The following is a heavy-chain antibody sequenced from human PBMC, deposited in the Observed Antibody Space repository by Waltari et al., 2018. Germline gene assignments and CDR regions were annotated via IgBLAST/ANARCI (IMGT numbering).Heavy chain of an antibody. CDR3: ARAKEGITIFTRTNYYYGMDV. J-gene: IGHJ6*02. Sequence: QVQLVQSGAEVKKPGSSVKVSCKASGGTFSSYALSWVRQAPGQGLEWMGGIIPIFGTANYAQKFQGRVTITADESTSTAYMELSSLRSEDTAVYYCARAKEGITIFTRTNYYYGMDVWGQGTTVTVSS. D-gene: IGHD3-3*01. CDR1: GGTFSSYA. CDR2: IIPIFGTA. V-gene: IGHV1-69*01.